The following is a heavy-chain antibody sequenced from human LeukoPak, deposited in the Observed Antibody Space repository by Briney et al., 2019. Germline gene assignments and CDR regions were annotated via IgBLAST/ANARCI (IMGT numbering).Heavy chain of an antibody. CDR2: ISSSSSTI. D-gene: IGHD1-26*01. V-gene: IGHV3-48*01. J-gene: IGHJ5*02. Sequence: EGSLRLSCAASGFTFSSYSMNWVRQAPGKGLEWVSYISSSSSTIYYADSVKGRFTISRDNAKNSLYPQMNSLRAEDTAVYYCARGGSYYNNWFDPWGQGTLVTVSS. CDR1: GFTFSSYS. CDR3: ARGGSYYNNWFDP.